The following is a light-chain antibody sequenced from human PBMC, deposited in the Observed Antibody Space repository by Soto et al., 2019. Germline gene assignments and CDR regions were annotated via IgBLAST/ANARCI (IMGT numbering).Light chain of an antibody. CDR2: EVD. Sequence: QSALTQPPSASGSSGQSVTISCTGTSSDVGGNNYVSWYQQHPGKAPKLMIYEVDKRPSGVPDRFSGSKSGNTASLTVSGLQAEDEADYYCSSYTGNSKYVFGPGTKLTVL. CDR1: SSDVGGNNY. V-gene: IGLV2-8*01. CDR3: SSYTGNSKYV. J-gene: IGLJ1*01.